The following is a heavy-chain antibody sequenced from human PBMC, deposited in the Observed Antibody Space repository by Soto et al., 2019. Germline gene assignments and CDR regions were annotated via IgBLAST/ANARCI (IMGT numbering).Heavy chain of an antibody. CDR2: ISYDGSDK. CDR1: GFTFSSNG. D-gene: IGHD6-13*01. CDR3: ARDKSGTWSFDY. V-gene: IGHV3-30*03. Sequence: GGSLRLSCEASGFTFSSNGMHWVRQAPGKGLEWVAVISYDGSDKYYADSVKGRFTNSRDNSKNTLNLHMNSLRAEDMAVYYCARDKSGTWSFDYWGQGTLVTVSS. J-gene: IGHJ4*02.